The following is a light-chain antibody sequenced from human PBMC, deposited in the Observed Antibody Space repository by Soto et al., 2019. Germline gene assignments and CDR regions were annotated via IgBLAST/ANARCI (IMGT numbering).Light chain of an antibody. CDR1: QSVSTS. CDR3: QVRDVWPS. V-gene: IGKV3-11*01. Sequence: IVVTQSPATLSLSPGERAALSCRASQSVSTSLAWYQHKPGQAPRLFIYDASKRAPGIPARFSGSGSGTDFTLTISSLEPEDFAVYYCQVRDVWPSFGQGTKV. CDR2: DAS. J-gene: IGKJ1*01.